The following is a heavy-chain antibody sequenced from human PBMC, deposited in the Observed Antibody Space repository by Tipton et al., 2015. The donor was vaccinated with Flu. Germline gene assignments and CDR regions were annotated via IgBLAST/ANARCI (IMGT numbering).Heavy chain of an antibody. V-gene: IGHV4-38-2*02. CDR3: ARHRGTTATTLDWFDP. CDR1: GYSISGDYY. J-gene: IGHJ5*02. Sequence: TLSLTCTVSGYSISGDYYWGWIRQPPGKGLEWIGSSHHSGGTYYNPSLKSRVTISVDTPKSKFSLRLNSVTAADTGVYYCARHRGTTATTLDWFDPWGQGTLVNVSS. CDR2: SHHSGGT. D-gene: IGHD4-17*01.